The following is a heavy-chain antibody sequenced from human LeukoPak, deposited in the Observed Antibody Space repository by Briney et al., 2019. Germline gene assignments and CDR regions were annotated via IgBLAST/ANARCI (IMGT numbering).Heavy chain of an antibody. CDR1: GFTFSSYS. CDR3: ARVATSRY. V-gene: IGHV3-21*01. CDR2: ISSSSTDK. J-gene: IGHJ4*02. Sequence: GGSLRLSCAASGFTFSSYSMNWVRQAPGKGLEWVSSISSSSTDKYYVDSVKGRFTISRDNAKNSLYLQMNSLRAEDTAVYYCARVATSRYWGQGTLVTVSS.